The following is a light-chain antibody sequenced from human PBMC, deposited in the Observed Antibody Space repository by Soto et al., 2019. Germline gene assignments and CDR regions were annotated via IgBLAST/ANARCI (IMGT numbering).Light chain of an antibody. CDR1: QSVSSY. CDR2: DAS. J-gene: IGKJ2*01. CDR3: QQRYKWPRFT. Sequence: EIVLTQSPATLSLSPGERATLSCRASQSVSSYLAWYQQKPGQAPRLLIYDASNRATGIPARFSGGGSGTYFPLTSSILEPEDLADYYWQQRYKWPRFTFGQGTKLEIK. V-gene: IGKV3-11*01.